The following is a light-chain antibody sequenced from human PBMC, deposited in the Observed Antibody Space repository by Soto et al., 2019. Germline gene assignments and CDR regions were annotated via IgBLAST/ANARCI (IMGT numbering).Light chain of an antibody. CDR1: SSDVGGYNY. J-gene: IGLJ2*01. V-gene: IGLV2-14*01. CDR2: DVS. CDR3: ISYTSSSTVI. Sequence: QSAPTQPASVSGSPGQSITISCTGTSSDVGGYNYVSWYQQHPGKAPKIIIYDVSYRPSGVSNRFSGSKSGNTASLTISGLQAAEEADYSCISYTSSSTVIFGGGTKLTV.